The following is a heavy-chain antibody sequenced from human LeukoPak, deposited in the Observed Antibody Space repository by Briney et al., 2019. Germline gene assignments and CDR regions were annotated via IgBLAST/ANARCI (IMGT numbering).Heavy chain of an antibody. CDR2: IYYSGST. J-gene: IGHJ4*02. Sequence: SEALSLTCTVSGGSISSYYWSWIRQPPGKGLEWIGYIYYSGSTNYNPSLKSRVTISVDTSKNQFSLKLSSVTAADTAVYYCARHQPVRLGELSFDYWGQGTLVTVSS. CDR3: ARHQPVRLGELSFDY. CDR1: GGSISSYY. D-gene: IGHD3-16*02. V-gene: IGHV4-59*08.